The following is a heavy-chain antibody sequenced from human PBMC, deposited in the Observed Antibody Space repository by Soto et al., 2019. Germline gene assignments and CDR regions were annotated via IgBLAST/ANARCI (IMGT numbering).Heavy chain of an antibody. D-gene: IGHD4-17*01. J-gene: IGHJ4*02. Sequence: AGGSLRLSFATSGFTFSSFDMDWVRQAPGKGLEWVSSIHRASTYIYYADSVRGRFTISRDNAKSSLYLQMNSLTVEDTAVYYCARRAVTTYHFFDYWGQGALVTVSS. V-gene: IGHV3-21*06. CDR2: IHRASTYI. CDR3: ARRAVTTYHFFDY. CDR1: GFTFSSFD.